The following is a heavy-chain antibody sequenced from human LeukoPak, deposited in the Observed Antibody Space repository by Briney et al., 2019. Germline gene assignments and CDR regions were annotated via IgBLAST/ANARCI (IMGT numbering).Heavy chain of an antibody. CDR3: AKSRKAYYYGSGSHQPFDY. J-gene: IGHJ4*02. V-gene: IGHV3-30*01. CDR1: GFTFSSYA. Sequence: PGRSLRLSCAASGFTFSSYAMHWVRQAPGKGLEWVAVISYDGSNKYYADSVKGRFTISRDNSKNTLYLQMNSLRAEDTAVYYCAKSRKAYYYGSGSHQPFDYWGQGTLVTVSP. D-gene: IGHD3-10*01. CDR2: ISYDGSNK.